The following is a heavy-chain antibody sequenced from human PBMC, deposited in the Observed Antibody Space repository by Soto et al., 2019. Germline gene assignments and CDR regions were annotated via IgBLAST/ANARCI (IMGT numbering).Heavy chain of an antibody. CDR3: ARGGQVVVVTAALDY. CDR1: GDTFTDYY. J-gene: IGHJ4*02. Sequence: QVQLMQSGAEVKKPGASVKVSCKASGDTFTDYYIHWVRQAPGQGLEWMGTVNPSGGHTTYAQHFLGRGTXTXDXSSXTLYMELTSLTSDDTAIYYCARGGQVVVVTAALDYWGQGTLVTVSS. D-gene: IGHD2-21*02. V-gene: IGHV1-46*01. CDR2: VNPSGGHT.